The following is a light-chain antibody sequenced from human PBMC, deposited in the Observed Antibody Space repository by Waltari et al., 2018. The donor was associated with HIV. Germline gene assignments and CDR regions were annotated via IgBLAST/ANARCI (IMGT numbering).Light chain of an antibody. CDR1: SRDVGGYNY. J-gene: IGLJ3*02. CDR3: CSYAGSYTWV. Sequence: QSALTQPRSVSGSPGQSVTISCTGTSRDVGGYNYVPWYHQHPGKAPKLMIYYVSKRPSGVPDRFSGSKSGNTASLTISGLQAEDEADYYCCSYAGSYTWVFGGGTKLTVL. CDR2: YVS. V-gene: IGLV2-11*01.